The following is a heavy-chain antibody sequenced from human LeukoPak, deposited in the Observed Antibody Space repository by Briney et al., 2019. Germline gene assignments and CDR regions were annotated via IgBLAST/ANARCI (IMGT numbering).Heavy chain of an antibody. J-gene: IGHJ4*02. Sequence: GGSLQISCQGSGFPFTSYWSGGVRQVPGKGREWMGIIYPGDSDTRYSPSFQGQVTISADKSISTAYLQWSSLKASDTAMYYCARTSRIRGFGVVIPGFDYWGQGTLVTVSS. CDR3: ARTSRIRGFGVVIPGFDY. CDR1: GFPFTSYW. V-gene: IGHV5-51*01. D-gene: IGHD3-3*01. CDR2: IYPGDSDT.